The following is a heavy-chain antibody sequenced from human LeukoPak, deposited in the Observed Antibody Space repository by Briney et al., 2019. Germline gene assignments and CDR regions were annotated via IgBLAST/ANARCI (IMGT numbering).Heavy chain of an antibody. CDR3: ASSNTGSYNDAFDI. V-gene: IGHV4-61*01. Sequence: PSETLSLTCTVSGGSLRGDTYSWTWIRQPPGKGLEWIGYIYYTGSTKYNPSLKRRVSISVDTSKNQFSLKLNSVTAADTAMYYCASSNTGSYNDAFDIWGQGTMVTVSS. CDR2: IYYTGST. J-gene: IGHJ3*02. CDR1: GGSLRGDTYS. D-gene: IGHD1-26*01.